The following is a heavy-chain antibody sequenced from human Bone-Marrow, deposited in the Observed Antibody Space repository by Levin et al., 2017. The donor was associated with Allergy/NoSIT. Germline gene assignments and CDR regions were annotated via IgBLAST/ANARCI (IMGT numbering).Heavy chain of an antibody. J-gene: IGHJ4*02. V-gene: IGHV4-31*03. CDR3: ARRNGDKHFDY. D-gene: IGHD4-17*01. CDR1: GGSMSSGGHY. Sequence: SCTVSGGSMSSGGHYWSWIRQHPGKGLEWIGFIFYNGDSYYNPSLKSRLTISVDTSKNQFSLNLNSVTAADAAVYYCARRNGDKHFDYWGQGTLVTVSS. CDR2: IFYNGDS.